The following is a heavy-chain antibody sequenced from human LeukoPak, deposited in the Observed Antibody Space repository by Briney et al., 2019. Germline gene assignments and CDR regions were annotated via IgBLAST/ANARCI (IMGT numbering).Heavy chain of an antibody. Sequence: PSETLSLTCTVSGGSISSGSHYWSWIRQPAGKGLEWIGRIYTSGSTNYNPSLKSRVTISVDTAKNQLSLKLSSVTAADTAVYYCARAPTTADFWSGEGFDYWGQGTLVTVSS. CDR3: ARAPTTADFWSGEGFDY. V-gene: IGHV4-61*02. CDR2: IYTSGST. CDR1: GGSISSGSHY. D-gene: IGHD3-3*01. J-gene: IGHJ4*02.